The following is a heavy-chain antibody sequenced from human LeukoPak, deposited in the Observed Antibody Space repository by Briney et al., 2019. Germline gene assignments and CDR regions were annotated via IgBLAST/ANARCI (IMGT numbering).Heavy chain of an antibody. D-gene: IGHD6-13*01. CDR3: ARDQAGSGIDY. Sequence: GGSLRLSCAASGFTVSNYHMSWVRQAPGKGLEWVSAIYSGGSTYYAGSVKGRLTISRDNSKSTLYLQMNSLRAEDAAVYYCARDQAGSGIDYWGQGTLVTVSS. CDR1: GFTVSNYH. V-gene: IGHV3-53*01. J-gene: IGHJ4*02. CDR2: IYSGGST.